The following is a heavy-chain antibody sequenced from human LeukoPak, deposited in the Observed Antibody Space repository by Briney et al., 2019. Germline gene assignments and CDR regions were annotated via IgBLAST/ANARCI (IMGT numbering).Heavy chain of an antibody. V-gene: IGHV4-34*01. J-gene: IGHJ4*02. CDR2: INHSGST. CDR1: GGSFNTYY. CDR3: ARANPRMAAAGILQWYFDY. D-gene: IGHD6-13*01. Sequence: PSETLSLTCAVYGGSFNTYYWSWIRQPPGKGLEWIGEINHSGSTNYNPSLKSRFTISVDTSKNQFSLKLSSVTAADTAVYYCARANPRMAAAGILQWYFDYWGQGTLVTVSS.